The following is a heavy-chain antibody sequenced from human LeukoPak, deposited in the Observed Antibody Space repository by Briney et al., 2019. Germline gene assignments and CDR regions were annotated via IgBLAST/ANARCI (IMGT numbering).Heavy chain of an antibody. Sequence: GGSLRLSCAASGFTFSNAWMSWVRQAPGKGLEWVGGIKSKTDGGTTDYAAPVKGRFTISIDDSINTLYLQMNSLKTEDTAVYYCTTDSPYSSSWYQRWNAFDIWGQGTMVTVSS. CDR2: IKSKTDGGTT. J-gene: IGHJ3*02. CDR1: GFTFSNAW. V-gene: IGHV3-15*01. D-gene: IGHD6-13*01. CDR3: TTDSPYSSSWYQRWNAFDI.